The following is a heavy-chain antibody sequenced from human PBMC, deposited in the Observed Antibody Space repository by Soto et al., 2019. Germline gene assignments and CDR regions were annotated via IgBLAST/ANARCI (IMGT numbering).Heavy chain of an antibody. CDR3: ARGQEGGSYFLAFDI. V-gene: IGHV3-74*01. J-gene: IGHJ3*02. D-gene: IGHD1-26*01. Sequence: EVQLGESGGGLVQPGGSLRLSCAASGFTFSSHWMHWVRQVPGKGLVWVSRINSDGSTTTYADSVKGRFTISRDNSKNTLYLQLNSLRAEDTAVYSCARGQEGGSYFLAFDIWGQGTMVTVSS. CDR1: GFTFSSHW. CDR2: INSDGSTT.